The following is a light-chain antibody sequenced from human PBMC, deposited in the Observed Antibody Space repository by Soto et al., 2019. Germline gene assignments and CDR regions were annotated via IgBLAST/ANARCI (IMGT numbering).Light chain of an antibody. CDR3: QAWDSSTWV. V-gene: IGLV3-1*01. CDR2: QDS. Sequence: SYELTQPPSVSVSPGQTASITCSGDKLGDKYACWYQQKPGQSPVLVIYQDSKRPSGIPERFSGSNSGNTATLTISGTQAMDEADYYSQAWDSSTWVFGTGTQLTVL. CDR1: KLGDKY. J-gene: IGLJ1*01.